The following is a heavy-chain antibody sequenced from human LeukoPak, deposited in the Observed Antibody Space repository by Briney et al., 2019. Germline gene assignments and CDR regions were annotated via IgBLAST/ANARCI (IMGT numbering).Heavy chain of an antibody. D-gene: IGHD3-10*01. V-gene: IGHV3-15*01. Sequence: GGSLRLSCAASGFTFSDSWMTWVRQVPGKGLEWVGRIKSKIDGETTEYAAPVEGRFTISRDDSKTTVYLQMSGLRTEDTALYRCTTDSGSFDVWGRGTMVTVSS. CDR1: GFTFSDSW. J-gene: IGHJ3*01. CDR3: TTDSGSFDV. CDR2: IKSKIDGETT.